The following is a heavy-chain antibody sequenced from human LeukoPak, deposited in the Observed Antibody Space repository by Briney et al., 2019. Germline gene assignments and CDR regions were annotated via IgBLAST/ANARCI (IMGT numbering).Heavy chain of an antibody. CDR1: GFTFSSYW. CDR3: ARARIVGATFGKDYFDY. D-gene: IGHD1-26*01. CDR2: IKQDGSEK. J-gene: IGHJ4*02. Sequence: PGGSLRLSCAASGFTFSSYWMSWVRQAPGKGLEWVANIKQDGSEKYYVDSVKGRFTISRDNAKNSLYLQMNSLRAEDTAVYYCARARIVGATFGKDYFDYWGQGTLVTVSS. V-gene: IGHV3-7*01.